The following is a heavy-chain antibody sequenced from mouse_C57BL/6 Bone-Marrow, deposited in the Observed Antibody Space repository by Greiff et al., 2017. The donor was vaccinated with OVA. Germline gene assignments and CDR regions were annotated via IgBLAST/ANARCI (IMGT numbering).Heavy chain of an antibody. D-gene: IGHD1-1*01. CDR1: EYEFPSHD. Sequence: EVKVVESGGGLVQPGESLKLSCESNEYEFPSHDMSWVRKTPEKRLELVAAINSDGGSTYYPDTMERRFIISRDNTKKTLYLQMSSLRSEDTALYYCARWGDYYGSSYGGFAYWGQGTLVTVSA. CDR3: ARWGDYYGSSYGGFAY. J-gene: IGHJ3*01. CDR2: INSDGGST. V-gene: IGHV5-2*01.